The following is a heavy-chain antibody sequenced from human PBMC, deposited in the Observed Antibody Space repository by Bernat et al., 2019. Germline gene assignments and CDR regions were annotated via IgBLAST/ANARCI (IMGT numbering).Heavy chain of an antibody. D-gene: IGHD2-2*01. V-gene: IGHV3-21*01. CDR3: ARDRGVPAASRTYYCYGMDV. CDR2: ISSSSSYI. Sequence: EVQLVESGGGLVKPGGSLRLSCAAPGFTFSSYSMNWVRQAPGKGLEWVSFISSSSSYIFYADSLKGRFTISRDNAKNSLYLQMNSLRAEDTAVYYCARDRGVPAASRTYYCYGMDVWGQGTTVTVSS. CDR1: GFTFSSYS. J-gene: IGHJ6*02.